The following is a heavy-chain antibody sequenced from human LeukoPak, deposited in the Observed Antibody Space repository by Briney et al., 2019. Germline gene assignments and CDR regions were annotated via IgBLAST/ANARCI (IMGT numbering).Heavy chain of an antibody. Sequence: PGGSLRLSCAASGFTFSSYAMSWVRQAPGKGLEWDSAISGSGGSTYYADSVKVRFTISRDNAKNSLYLQMNSLRAEDTAVYYCARVIYCSGGSCYSFHFDYWGQGTLVTVSS. CDR1: GFTFSSYA. CDR2: ISGSGGST. CDR3: ARVIYCSGGSCYSFHFDY. J-gene: IGHJ4*02. V-gene: IGHV3-23*01. D-gene: IGHD2-15*01.